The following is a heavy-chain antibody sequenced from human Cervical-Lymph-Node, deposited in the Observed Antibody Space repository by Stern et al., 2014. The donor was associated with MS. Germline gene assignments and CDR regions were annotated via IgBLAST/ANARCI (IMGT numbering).Heavy chain of an antibody. CDR1: GGTFISSYA. CDR3: ASGVVPNRAAATLHNLFDP. D-gene: IGHD2-15*01. V-gene: IGHV1-69*09. J-gene: IGHJ5*02. Sequence: QVQLVESVAEVKKPGSSVNVSCKASGGTFISSYAITWMRQAPGQGLEWMGRIIPILGLPNYAQRFQGRLSITADTSTSTAYMELSSLRSEDTAVYYCASGVVPNRAAATLHNLFDPWGQGTLVTVSS. CDR2: IIPILGLP.